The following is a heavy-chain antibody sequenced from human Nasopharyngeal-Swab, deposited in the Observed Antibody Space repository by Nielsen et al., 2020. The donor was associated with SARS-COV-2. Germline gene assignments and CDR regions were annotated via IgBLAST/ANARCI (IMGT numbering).Heavy chain of an antibody. CDR1: GGAFGGFY. CDR2: INPSGGT. Sequence: SQTLPLTCAVYGGAFGGFYWSWIRQSPGEGLEWIGEINPSGGTDYNPSLKSRVSMSVDTSKNQVFLNLKAVTAADTGLYYCARGRRERAPRYYYYGMDVWGQGTTVSVS. V-gene: IGHV4-34*01. D-gene: IGHD1-1*01. CDR3: ARGRRERAPRYYYYGMDV. J-gene: IGHJ6*02.